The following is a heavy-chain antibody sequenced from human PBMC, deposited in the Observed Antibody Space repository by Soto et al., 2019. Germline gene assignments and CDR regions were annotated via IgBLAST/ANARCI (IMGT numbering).Heavy chain of an antibody. J-gene: IGHJ6*02. CDR2: INHSGST. Sequence: PSETLSLTCAVHGGSFSCYYWSWIRQPPGKGLEWIGEINHSGSTNYNPSLKSRVTISVDASKNQFSLKLSSVTAADTAVYYCARGRMTSYTMVRAHQSRASHYYYYYGMDVWGQGTTVTVSS. D-gene: IGHD3-10*01. CDR3: ARGRMTSYTMVRAHQSRASHYYYYYGMDV. CDR1: GGSFSCYY. V-gene: IGHV4-34*01.